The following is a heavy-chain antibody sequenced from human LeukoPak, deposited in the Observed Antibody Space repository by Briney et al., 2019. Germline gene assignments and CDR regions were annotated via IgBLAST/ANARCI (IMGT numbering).Heavy chain of an antibody. D-gene: IGHD1-26*01. V-gene: IGHV3-23*01. Sequence: GGSLRLSCAASGFTFSSYAMSWVRQAPGKGLEWVSAISGSGGSTYYADSVKGRFTISRDNSKNTLYLQMNSLRAEDTAVYYCAKVKYSGSSYYYYYMDVWGKGTTVTVSS. J-gene: IGHJ6*03. CDR2: ISGSGGST. CDR3: AKVKYSGSSYYYYYMDV. CDR1: GFTFSSYA.